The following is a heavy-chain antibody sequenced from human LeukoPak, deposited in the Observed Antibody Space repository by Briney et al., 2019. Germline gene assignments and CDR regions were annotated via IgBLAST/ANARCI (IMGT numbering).Heavy chain of an antibody. CDR2: INHSGST. CDR3: ARRGLGSGSYFGH. CDR1: GGSFSGYY. J-gene: IGHJ4*02. Sequence: SETLSLTCAVYGGSFSGYYWNWIRQSPGKGLEWIGEINHSGSTNFNPSLKSRVTISVDTSKNQLSLKLSSVTAADTAVYYCARRGLGSGSYFGHWGQGTLVTVSS. D-gene: IGHD1-26*01. V-gene: IGHV4-34*01.